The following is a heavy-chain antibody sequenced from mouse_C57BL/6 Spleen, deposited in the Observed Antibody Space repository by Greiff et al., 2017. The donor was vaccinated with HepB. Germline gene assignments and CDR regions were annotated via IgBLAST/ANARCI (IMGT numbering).Heavy chain of an antibody. CDR3: TRSVDCGSKDC. D-gene: IGHD1-1*01. V-gene: IGHV1-15*01. Sequence: VQLQQSGAELVRPGASVTLSCKASGYTFTDYEMHWVKQTPVHGLEWIGAIDPETGGTAYNQKFKGKAILTADKSSSTDYMELRSLTSEDSAVYYCTRSVDCGSKDCWGQGTTLTVSS. J-gene: IGHJ2*01. CDR2: IDPETGGT. CDR1: GYTFTDYE.